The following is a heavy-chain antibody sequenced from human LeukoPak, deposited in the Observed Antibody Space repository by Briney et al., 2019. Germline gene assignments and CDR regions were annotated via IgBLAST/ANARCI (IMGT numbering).Heavy chain of an antibody. CDR1: GFTFSSDA. V-gene: IGHV3-30*04. CDR3: ARGDRGTAAGNNWFNP. J-gene: IGHJ5*02. Sequence: PGGSLRPSCVASGFTFSSDAMHWVRQAPGKGLEWVAVISYDGKEKYHADSVKGRFTISRDNSKNTLYLQMNSLRVEDTAVYYCARGDRGTAAGNNWFNPWGQGTLVTVSS. CDR2: ISYDGKEK. D-gene: IGHD6-13*01.